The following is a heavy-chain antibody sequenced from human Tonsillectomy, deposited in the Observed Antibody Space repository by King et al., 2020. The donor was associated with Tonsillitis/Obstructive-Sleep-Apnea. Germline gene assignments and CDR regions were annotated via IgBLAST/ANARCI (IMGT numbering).Heavy chain of an antibody. Sequence: VTLKESGPTLVKPTQTLTLTCTFSGFSLSTSGVGVGWIRQPPGKALEWLALIYWDDDKRYSPSVKSRLTITKDTSKNQVVLTMTNMDPVDTATYSCAHRRAQGYCSDNSCYSFPYFDYWGQGTLVTVSS. V-gene: IGHV2-5*02. CDR2: IYWDDDK. D-gene: IGHD2-15*01. CDR1: GFSLSTSGVG. CDR3: AHRRAQGYCSDNSCYSFPYFDY. J-gene: IGHJ4*02.